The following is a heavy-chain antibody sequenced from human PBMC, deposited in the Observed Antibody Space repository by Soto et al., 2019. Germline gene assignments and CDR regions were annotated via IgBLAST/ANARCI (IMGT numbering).Heavy chain of an antibody. CDR1: GYTFTRYW. J-gene: IGHJ5*01. Sequence: PGESLKISCKGSGYTFTRYWISWVRQMPGKGLEWMGRIDPSDSHVNYSPSFEDHVTLSVDTSISTAYLQWSSLKASDTAIYYCARHWTSNHCFDSWGPGTPVTVSS. CDR3: ARHWTSNHCFDS. CDR2: IDPSDSHV. D-gene: IGHD3-3*01. V-gene: IGHV5-10-1*01.